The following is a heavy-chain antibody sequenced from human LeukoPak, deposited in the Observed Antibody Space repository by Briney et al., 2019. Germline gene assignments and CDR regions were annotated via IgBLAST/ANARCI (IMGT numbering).Heavy chain of an antibody. D-gene: IGHD3-10*01. J-gene: IGHJ1*01. CDR1: GFTFSNYA. V-gene: IGHV3-23*01. CDR2: ISGSGDTT. CDR3: AKDRASATYEYFQY. Sequence: GGSLRLSCVASGFTFSNYAMSWVRQAPGKGLEWVSVISGSGDTTYSADSVKGRFTISRDNSKNTLYYQLDGLTAEDTAVYYCAKDRASATYEYFQYWGQGTQVTVSS.